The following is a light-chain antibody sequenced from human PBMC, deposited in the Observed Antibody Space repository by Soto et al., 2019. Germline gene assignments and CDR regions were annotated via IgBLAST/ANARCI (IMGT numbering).Light chain of an antibody. J-gene: IGKJ1*01. Sequence: IQMTQSPSTLSASVGDRVTITCRASQSLSKWLAWYQQKPGKAPKLLIYDASRLERGVPPRFSGSGGGTEFTLTISSLQPDDFATYYCQQYDSLPRTFGQGTKVDIK. V-gene: IGKV1-5*01. CDR3: QQYDSLPRT. CDR1: QSLSKW. CDR2: DAS.